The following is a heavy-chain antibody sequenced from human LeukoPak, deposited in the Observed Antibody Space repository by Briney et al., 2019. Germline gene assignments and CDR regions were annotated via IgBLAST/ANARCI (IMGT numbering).Heavy chain of an antibody. CDR2: ISYSAAT. D-gene: IGHD2/OR15-2a*01. Sequence: SETLSLTCTVSSVSVSRSSYYWGWIRQPPGKGLEWIGTISYSAATYYNPSLKSRVSISIDTSKNHFSLQLSSVTAADTAVYYCARVREYYRDFNFHNWGQGTLVTVSS. V-gene: IGHV4-39*07. CDR3: ARVREYYRDFNFHN. CDR1: SVSVSRSSYY. J-gene: IGHJ1*01.